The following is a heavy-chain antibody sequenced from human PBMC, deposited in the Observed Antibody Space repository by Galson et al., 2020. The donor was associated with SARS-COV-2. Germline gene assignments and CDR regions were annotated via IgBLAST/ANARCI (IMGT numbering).Heavy chain of an antibody. J-gene: IGHJ5*02. CDR2: ISGGSTYI. CDR1: GFIFSNYN. CDR3: AKDDRAGGDILTGYES. D-gene: IGHD3-9*01. Sequence: GGSLRLSCVTSGFIFSNYNMNWVRQAPGKGLEWVSSISGGSTYIYYAASVKGRFTISRDNAENSLYLQMNNLRVEDTATYYCAKDDRAGGDILTGYESWGQGTLVTVSS. V-gene: IGHV3-21*01.